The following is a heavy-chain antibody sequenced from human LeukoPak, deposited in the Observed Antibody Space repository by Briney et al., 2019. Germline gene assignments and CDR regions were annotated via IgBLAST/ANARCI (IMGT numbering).Heavy chain of an antibody. D-gene: IGHD3-10*01. V-gene: IGHV1-2*02. CDR2: INPNSGGT. Sequence: GASVKVSCKASGYTFTSYGINWVRQAPGQGLEWMGWINPNSGGTNYAQKFQGRVTMTRDTSISTAYMELSRLRSDDTAVYYCARDGESGGSGSYYNFYYYYGMDVWGQGTTVTVSS. CDR1: GYTFTSYG. CDR3: ARDGESGGSGSYYNFYYYYGMDV. J-gene: IGHJ6*02.